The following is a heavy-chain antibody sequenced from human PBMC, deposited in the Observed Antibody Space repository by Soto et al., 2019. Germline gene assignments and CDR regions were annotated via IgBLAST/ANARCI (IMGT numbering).Heavy chain of an antibody. J-gene: IGHJ5*02. CDR1: GGSISSGDYY. D-gene: IGHD3-22*01. CDR3: ARDYYDSSGYEKYNWFDH. Sequence: RSLTCTVSGGSISSGDYYWSWIRQPPGKGLEWIGYIYYSGSTYYNPSLKSRVTISVDTSKNQFSLKLSSVTAADTAVYYCARDYYDSSGYEKYNWFDHWGQGTLVTVSS. V-gene: IGHV4-30-4*01. CDR2: IYYSGST.